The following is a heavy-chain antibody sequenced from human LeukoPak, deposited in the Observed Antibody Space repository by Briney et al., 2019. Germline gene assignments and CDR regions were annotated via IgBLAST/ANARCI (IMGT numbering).Heavy chain of an antibody. CDR3: ARGVRVSGGGNYFDY. Sequence: GGSLRLSCAVSGFSVSSNYMSWVRQAPGKGLEWVSVIYSGGSTYYADSVKGRFTISRDNSKNTVYLQMNSLRIEDTAVYYCARGVRVSGGGNYFDYWGQGTLVTVSS. J-gene: IGHJ4*02. CDR1: GFSVSSNY. D-gene: IGHD2-15*01. V-gene: IGHV3-66*02. CDR2: IYSGGST.